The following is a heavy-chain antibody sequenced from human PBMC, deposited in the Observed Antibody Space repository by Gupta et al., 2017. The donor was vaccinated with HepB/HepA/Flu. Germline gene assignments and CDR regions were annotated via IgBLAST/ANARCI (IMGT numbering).Heavy chain of an antibody. V-gene: IGHV3-9*01. J-gene: IGHJ3*02. CDR2: ITWNSNFM. CDR3: TKAPFAGFDI. CDR1: GCTLDGHA. Sequence: EVQVVESGGGLVQTGGALRLCCVASGCTLDGHAMHWVRQAPGKGLEWVSGITWNSNFMAYADSVKGRFTISRDNAQNSMYLQMNSLGVEDTALYYCTKAPFAGFDIWGKGTMVTVSS.